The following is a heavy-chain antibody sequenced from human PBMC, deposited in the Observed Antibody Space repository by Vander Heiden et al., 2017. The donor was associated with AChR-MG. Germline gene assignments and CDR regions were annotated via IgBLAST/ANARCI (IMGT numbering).Heavy chain of an antibody. CDR2: INSDGTLI. CDR1: GCTLSTAW. Sequence: EVPLVESGGGLVQPGGSLSLSCEATGCTLSTAWMRWVRQVPGKGLVWVSRINSDGTLITYADSVKGRFTISRDNAKNTLYLQMNSLRAEDTAVYYCVRGLGDFWGQGTLVTVSS. V-gene: IGHV3-74*01. J-gene: IGHJ4*02. CDR3: VRGLGDF.